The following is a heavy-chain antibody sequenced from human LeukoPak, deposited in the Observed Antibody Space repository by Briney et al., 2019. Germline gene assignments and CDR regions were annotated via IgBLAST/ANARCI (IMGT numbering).Heavy chain of an antibody. D-gene: IGHD3-10*01. CDR1: GFTFSDYY. J-gene: IGHJ3*02. CDR3: AREGVAEVADAFDI. Sequence: GGSLRLSCAASGFTFSDYYMSWIRQAPGKGLEWVSYISSSSSYTNYADSVKGRFTISRDNAKNSLYLQMNSLRAEDTAVYYCAREGVAEVADAFDIWGQGTMVTVSS. CDR2: ISSSSSYT. V-gene: IGHV3-11*06.